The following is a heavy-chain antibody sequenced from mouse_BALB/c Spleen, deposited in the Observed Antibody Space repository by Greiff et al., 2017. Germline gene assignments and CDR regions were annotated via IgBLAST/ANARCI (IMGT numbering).Heavy chain of an antibody. J-gene: IGHJ3*01. CDR2: IYPYNGGT. V-gene: IGHV1S29*02. CDR3: ARCYYGSPWFAY. Sequence: EVQLQESGPELVKPGASVKISCKASGYTFTDYNMHWVKQSHGKSLEWIGYIYPYNGGTGYNQKFKSKATLTVDNSSSTAYMELRSLTSEDSAVYYCARCYYGSPWFAYWGQGTLVTVSA. CDR1: GYTFTDYN. D-gene: IGHD1-2*01.